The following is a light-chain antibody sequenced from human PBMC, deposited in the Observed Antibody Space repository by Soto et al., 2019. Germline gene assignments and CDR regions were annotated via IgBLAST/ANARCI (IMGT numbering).Light chain of an antibody. J-gene: IGLJ1*01. CDR3: AAGDASVSSHV. V-gene: IGLV1-47*01. Sequence: QSVLPKPPSASENPGQRVTMSFSGSTSNIGRNFVYWYQQVPGTAPKLLIYMNDQRPSGVPDRFSGSKSGTTASLAISGLRSEYEADYSSAAGDASVSSHVVAPVTKVTV. CDR1: TSNIGRNF. CDR2: MND.